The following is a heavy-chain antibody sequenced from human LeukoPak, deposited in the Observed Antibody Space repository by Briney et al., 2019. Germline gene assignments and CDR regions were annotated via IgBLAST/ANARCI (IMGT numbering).Heavy chain of an antibody. CDR3: ARGGWGTALDY. D-gene: IGHD1-7*01. CDR2: VNNDGSSK. V-gene: IGHV3-74*01. J-gene: IGHJ4*02. CDR1: GGTSISCW. Sequence: GGWLRLSCAASGGTSISCWMHWVGQAPGRGVVWVSRVNNDGSSKIYADSVKGRFTISRDNAKNTLYLQMNSLRAEDTAVYYCARGGWGTALDYWGQGTLVTVSS.